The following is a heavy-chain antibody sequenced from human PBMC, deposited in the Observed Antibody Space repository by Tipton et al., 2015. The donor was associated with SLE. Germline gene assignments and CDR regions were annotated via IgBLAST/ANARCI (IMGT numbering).Heavy chain of an antibody. D-gene: IGHD6-13*01. J-gene: IGHJ1*01. V-gene: IGHV4-4*07. CDR1: RGSISSYF. Sequence: TLSLTCTVSRGSISSYFWSWIRQPAGKGLEWIGRIYSSGTTNYNPSLKSRVTMSVDTSKNQFSLKLSSVTAADTAVYYCARAEAVAGLGYFQEWGQGTLITVSS. CDR3: ARAEAVAGLGYFQE. CDR2: IYSSGTT.